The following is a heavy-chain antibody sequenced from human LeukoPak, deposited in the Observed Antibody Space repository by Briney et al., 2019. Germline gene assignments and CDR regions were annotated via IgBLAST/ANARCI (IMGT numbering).Heavy chain of an antibody. CDR1: GFTFSSYG. D-gene: IGHD5-18*01. Sequence: GGSLRLSCAASGFTFSSYGMHWVRQAPGKGLEWVAVISYDGSNKYYADSVKGRFTISRDNSKNTLYLQMNSLRAEDTAVYYCAKDGGLDTDMVGYMDVWGKGTTVTVSS. CDR3: AKDGGLDTDMVGYMDV. V-gene: IGHV3-30*18. J-gene: IGHJ6*03. CDR2: ISYDGSNK.